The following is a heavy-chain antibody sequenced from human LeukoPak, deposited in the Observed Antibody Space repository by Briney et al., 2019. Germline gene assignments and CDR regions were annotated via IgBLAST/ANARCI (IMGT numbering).Heavy chain of an antibody. CDR2: ISGSGGST. D-gene: IGHD3-9*01. Sequence: ETLSLTCTVSGDSISSYYWSWVRQAPGKGLEWVSAISGSGGSTYYADSVKGRFTISRDNSKNTLYLQMNSLRAEDTAVYYCAKDMRFDWTPYYFDYWGQGTLVTVSS. CDR1: GDSISSYY. V-gene: IGHV3-23*01. CDR3: AKDMRFDWTPYYFDY. J-gene: IGHJ4*02.